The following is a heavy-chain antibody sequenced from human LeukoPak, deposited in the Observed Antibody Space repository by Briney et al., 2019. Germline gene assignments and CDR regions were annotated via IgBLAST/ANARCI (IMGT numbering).Heavy chain of an antibody. CDR1: GFTVSSNY. CDR2: IYGGGNI. J-gene: IGHJ4*02. Sequence: AGGSLRLSCAASGFTVSSNYMNWVRQAPGKGLEWVSVIYGGGNIYYADSVKGRFTISRDNAKNTLYLQMNGLRAEDTAVYYCSRSAYYDGSGNYYDYWGQGTLVTVSS. D-gene: IGHD3-22*01. CDR3: SRSAYYDGSGNYYDY. V-gene: IGHV3-53*01.